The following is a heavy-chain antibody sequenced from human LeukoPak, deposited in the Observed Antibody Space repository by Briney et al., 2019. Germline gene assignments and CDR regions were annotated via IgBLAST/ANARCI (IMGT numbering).Heavy chain of an antibody. V-gene: IGHV4-34*01. D-gene: IGHD3-10*01. J-gene: IGHJ4*02. CDR1: GGSFSGYY. CDR3: ARGTNDVWFGELSRGRFFDY. Sequence: SETLSLTCAVYGGSFSGYYWSWIRQPPGKGLEWIGEINHSGSTNYNLSLKSRVTISVDTSKNQFSLKLSSVTAADTAVYYCARGTNDVWFGELSRGRFFDYWGQGTLVTVSS. CDR2: INHSGST.